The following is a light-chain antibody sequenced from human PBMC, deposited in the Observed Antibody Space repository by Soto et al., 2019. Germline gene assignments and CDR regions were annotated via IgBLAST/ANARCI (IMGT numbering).Light chain of an antibody. J-gene: IGKJ5*01. V-gene: IGKV1-39*01. CDR2: AAS. Sequence: DIQMTQSPSSLSASVGDRVTITGRASQSISSYLNWYQPKPGKAPKIXIYAASSLHSGVPSRVSGSGAWTDFTLTISSLQPADFETDDCQQSYRTPITFGQGTRLEIK. CDR3: QQSYRTPIT. CDR1: QSISSY.